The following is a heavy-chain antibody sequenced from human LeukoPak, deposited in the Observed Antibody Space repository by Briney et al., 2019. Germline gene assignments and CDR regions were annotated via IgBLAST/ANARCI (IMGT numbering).Heavy chain of an antibody. D-gene: IGHD6-13*01. CDR3: ARGAAAGPYFLDY. CDR1: GFTFSSYS. Sequence: PGGSLRLSCAASGFTFSSYSMNWVRQAPGKGLEWVSSISSSSSYIYYADSVEGRFTISRDNAKNSLYLQMNSLRAEDTAVYYCARGAAAGPYFLDYWGQGTLVTVSS. V-gene: IGHV3-21*04. CDR2: ISSSSSYI. J-gene: IGHJ4*02.